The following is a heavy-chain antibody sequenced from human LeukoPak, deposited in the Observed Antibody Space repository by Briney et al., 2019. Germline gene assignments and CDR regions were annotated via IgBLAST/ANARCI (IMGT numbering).Heavy chain of an antibody. CDR2: IIPIFGIA. J-gene: IGHJ2*01. V-gene: IGHV1-69*04. CDR1: GGTFSSYA. Sequence: GSSVKVSCKASGGTFSSYAISWVRQAPGQGLEWMGRIIPIFGIANYAQKFQGRVTITADKSTSTAYMELSSLRSEDTAVYYCARDPYYYGSGSPLNDWYSISGAVAPWSLSPQ. CDR3: ARDPYYYGSGSPLNDWYSIS. D-gene: IGHD3-10*01.